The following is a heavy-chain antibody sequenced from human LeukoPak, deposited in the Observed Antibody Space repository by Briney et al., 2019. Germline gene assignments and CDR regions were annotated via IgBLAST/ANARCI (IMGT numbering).Heavy chain of an antibody. V-gene: IGHV3-23*01. J-gene: IGHJ4*02. Sequence: GGSLRLSCAASGFTFSSYAMSWVRQAPGKGLEWVAYISGGGIGTYYADSVKGRFTISRDNSKNTMNVQMNSLRDDDTAVYFCAKGSGSGTHLPSARFDYWGQGTTVTVSS. CDR2: ISGGGIGT. CDR1: GFTFSSYA. D-gene: IGHD3-10*01. CDR3: AKGSGSGTHLPSARFDY.